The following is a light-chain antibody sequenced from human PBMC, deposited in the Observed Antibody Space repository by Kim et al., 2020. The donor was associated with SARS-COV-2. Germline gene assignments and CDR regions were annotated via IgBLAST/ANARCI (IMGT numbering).Light chain of an antibody. CDR3: QRYGSSPLT. CDR2: CAS. CDR1: HSVSSSY. J-gene: IGKJ4*01. V-gene: IGKV3-20*01. Sequence: EIVLTQSPATVSLSPGNRASLSCRASHSVSSSYLAWYQQRPGQTPGLLIYCASCRATGIPDRFSGSESRTDFTLTISRLEPEDVAVYYCQRYGSSPLTFGGGTKVEIK.